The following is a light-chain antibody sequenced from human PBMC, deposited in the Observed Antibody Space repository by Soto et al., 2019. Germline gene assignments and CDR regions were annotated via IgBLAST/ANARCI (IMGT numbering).Light chain of an antibody. CDR2: DAS. CDR3: QQRSEWPAT. V-gene: IGKV3-11*01. J-gene: IGKJ2*01. Sequence: EIVLTQSPATLSLSPGEGVTLSCRASQTVSSYLAWYQQKPGQAPRLLIYDASNRATGIPARFSGSGSGTDFTLTIGSLEPEDFAVYYCQQRSEWPATFGQGTKVEI. CDR1: QTVSSY.